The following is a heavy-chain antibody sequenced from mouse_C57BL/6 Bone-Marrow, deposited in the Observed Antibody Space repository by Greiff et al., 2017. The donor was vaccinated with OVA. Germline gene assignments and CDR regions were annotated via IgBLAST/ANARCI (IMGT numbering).Heavy chain of an antibody. V-gene: IGHV1-26*01. CDR2: INPNNGGT. Sequence: EVQLQQSGPELVKPGASVKISCKASGYTFTDYYMNWVKQSHGKSLEWIGDINPNNGGTSYNQKFKGKATLTVDESSSTAYMELRSLTSEDSAVYYCARSNYGSSYGWYFDVWGTGTTVTVSS. D-gene: IGHD1-1*01. J-gene: IGHJ1*03. CDR1: GYTFTDYY. CDR3: ARSNYGSSYGWYFDV.